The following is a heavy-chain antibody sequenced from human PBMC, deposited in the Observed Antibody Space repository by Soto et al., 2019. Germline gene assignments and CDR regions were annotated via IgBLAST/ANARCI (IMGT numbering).Heavy chain of an antibody. CDR3: ARDQPGPTSY. V-gene: IGHV3-7*01. CDR2: IKEDGSEK. J-gene: IGHJ4*02. CDR1: GFTFSSYW. Sequence: GSLRLSCGGSGFTFSSYWMSWVRQAPGKGLEWVAIIKEDGSEKYYVDSVKGRFTISRDNAKNSLYLQMNSLRAEDTAVYYCARDQPGPTSYWGQGTLVTGSS.